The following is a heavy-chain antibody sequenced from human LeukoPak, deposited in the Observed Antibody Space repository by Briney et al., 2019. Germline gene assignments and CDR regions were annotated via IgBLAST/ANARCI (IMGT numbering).Heavy chain of an antibody. V-gene: IGHV3-7*03. CDR3: AKSEGYYYSSGYPD. D-gene: IGHD3-22*01. J-gene: IGHJ4*02. CDR1: GFTFSSYW. CDR2: IKQDGSDK. Sequence: GGSLRLSCAASGFTFSSYWMNWVRQAPGKGLEWVANIKQDGSDKFYVDSVKRRFTFSRDNSKNTLYLQMNSLRAENTPVYYCAKSEGYYYSSGYPDWGQGTLGTVLS.